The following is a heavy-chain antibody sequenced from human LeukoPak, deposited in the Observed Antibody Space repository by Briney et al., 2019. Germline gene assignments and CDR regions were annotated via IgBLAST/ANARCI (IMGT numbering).Heavy chain of an antibody. D-gene: IGHD3-22*01. CDR1: GGTFSSYA. V-gene: IGHV1-69*05. CDR2: IIPIFGTA. Sequence: VASVKVSCKASGGTFSSYAISWVRQAPGQGLEWMGGIIPIFGTANYAQKFQGRVTITTDESTSTAYMELSSLRSEDTAVYYCARAMSKGYYYYYMDVWGKGTTVTVSS. J-gene: IGHJ6*03. CDR3: ARAMSKGYYYYYMDV.